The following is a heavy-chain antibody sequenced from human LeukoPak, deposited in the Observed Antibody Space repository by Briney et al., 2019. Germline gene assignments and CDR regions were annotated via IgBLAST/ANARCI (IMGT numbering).Heavy chain of an antibody. CDR2: IYDSGST. D-gene: IGHD3-10*01. J-gene: IGHJ4*02. CDR1: GGSINSGGYY. V-gene: IGHV4-31*03. CDR3: SRGIWFSFDY. Sequence: SETLSLTCTVSGGSINSGGYYWSWVRQHPGKGLEWIAYIYDSGSTYYNPSLKSRITISTDTSKNQFFLKLSSVTAADTAVYYCSRGIWFSFDYWGQGILVAVSS.